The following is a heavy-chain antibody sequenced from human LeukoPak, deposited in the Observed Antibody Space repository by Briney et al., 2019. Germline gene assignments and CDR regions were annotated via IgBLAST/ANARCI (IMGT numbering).Heavy chain of an antibody. CDR1: GFTLSSYA. CDR2: ISDSGDST. J-gene: IGHJ6*03. Sequence: PGGSLRLSCAASGFTLSSYAMNWVRQAPGKGLQWVSSISDSGDSTYYADSVEGRFTISRDTSKNTLFLQMNSLRAEDTALYYCAKRGVERVGDYHYYYYLDVWGKGTTVTVSS. CDR3: AKRGVERVGDYHYYYYLDV. D-gene: IGHD1-1*01. V-gene: IGHV3-23*01.